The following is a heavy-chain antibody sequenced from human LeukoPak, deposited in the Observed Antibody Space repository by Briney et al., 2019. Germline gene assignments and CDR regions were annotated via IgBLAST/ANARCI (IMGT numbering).Heavy chain of an antibody. Sequence: GGSLRLSCAASGFTFSSYGMSWVRQAPGKGLEWVSAISGSGGSTYYADSVKGRFTISRDNSKNTLYLQMNSLRAEDTAVYYCAKDRQWLVVFDYWGQGTLVTVSS. CDR2: ISGSGGST. CDR3: AKDRQWLVVFDY. D-gene: IGHD6-19*01. V-gene: IGHV3-23*01. CDR1: GFTFSSYG. J-gene: IGHJ4*02.